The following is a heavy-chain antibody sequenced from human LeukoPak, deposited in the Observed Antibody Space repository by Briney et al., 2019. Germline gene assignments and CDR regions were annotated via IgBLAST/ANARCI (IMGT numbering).Heavy chain of an antibody. CDR2: ISSGSSYI. D-gene: IGHD5-24*01. Sequence: PGGSLRLSCAASGFTFSSYNMNWVRQAPGKGLEWISSISSGSSYIYYADSVKGRLTISRDNAKSSLYLQMNSLRAEDTAVYYCTRDQRRLPLDYWGQGTLVTVSS. V-gene: IGHV3-21*01. J-gene: IGHJ4*02. CDR1: GFTFSSYN. CDR3: TRDQRRLPLDY.